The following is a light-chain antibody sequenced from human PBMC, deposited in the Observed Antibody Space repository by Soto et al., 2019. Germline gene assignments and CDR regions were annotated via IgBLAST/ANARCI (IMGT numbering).Light chain of an antibody. CDR1: QSFSTW. J-gene: IGKJ4*01. V-gene: IGKV1-5*01. CDR2: DAS. Sequence: DIQMTQSPSVLSASVGDRVTITCRASQSFSTWLAWYQQKPGRAPELLIYDASNLQSGVPSRFSGSGAGTEFTLTISSLQPDDFATYYCQHYNSYPLTFGGGTRVEMK. CDR3: QHYNSYPLT.